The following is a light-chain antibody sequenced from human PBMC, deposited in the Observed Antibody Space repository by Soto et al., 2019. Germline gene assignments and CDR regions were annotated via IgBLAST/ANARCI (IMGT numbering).Light chain of an antibody. CDR1: QGIDSY. CDR3: QQFDNFPRAII. V-gene: IGKV1-9*01. J-gene: IGKJ5*01. Sequence: IQLTQSPTSLSASVGDRVTIPCRASQGIDSYLAWYQRKPGEAPKLLIYSASTLQSGVPSRFSGRGSGTDFTFTISSLQPEDIATYYCQQFDNFPRAIIFGQGTRLEIK. CDR2: SAS.